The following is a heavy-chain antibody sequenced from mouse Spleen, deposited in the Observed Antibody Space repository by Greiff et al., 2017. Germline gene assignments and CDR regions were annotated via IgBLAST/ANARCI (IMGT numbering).Heavy chain of an antibody. CDR2: ISGGGSYT. Sequence: EVKLVESGGGLVKPGGSLKLSCAASGFTFSSYGMSWVRQTPEKRLEWVATISGGGSYTYYPDSVKGRFTISRDNAKNNLYLQMSSLRSEDTALYYCARAHDYDGAWFAYWGQGTLVTVSA. J-gene: IGHJ3*01. D-gene: IGHD2-4*01. CDR3: ARAHDYDGAWFAY. CDR1: GFTFSSYG. V-gene: IGHV5-9-2*01.